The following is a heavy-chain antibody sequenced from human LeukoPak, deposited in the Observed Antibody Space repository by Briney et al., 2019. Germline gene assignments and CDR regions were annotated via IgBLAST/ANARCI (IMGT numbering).Heavy chain of an antibody. CDR1: GYTFTSYY. CDR3: ARVSGSYRHFDY. Sequence: GASVTVSFKASGYTFTSYYMHWVRQAPGQGLEWMGVINPSGGSTSYAQKFQGRVTITRDMSTSTVYMEMSSLRSEDPAVYYCARVSGSYRHFDYWGQGTLVTVSS. J-gene: IGHJ4*02. V-gene: IGHV1-46*01. D-gene: IGHD1-26*01. CDR2: INPSGGST.